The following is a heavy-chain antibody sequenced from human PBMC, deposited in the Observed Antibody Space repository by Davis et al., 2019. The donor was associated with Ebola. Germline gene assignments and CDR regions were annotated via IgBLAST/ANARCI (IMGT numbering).Heavy chain of an antibody. J-gene: IGHJ4*02. Sequence: GESLKISCAASGFTFSSYWMSWVRQAPGKGLEWVANIKQDGSEKYYVDSVKGRFTISRDNAKNSLYLQMNSLRAEDTALYYCAKGTVIRYFDYWGQGTLVTVSS. CDR3: AKGTVIRYFDY. V-gene: IGHV3-7*03. CDR1: GFTFSSYW. CDR2: IKQDGSEK. D-gene: IGHD4-17*01.